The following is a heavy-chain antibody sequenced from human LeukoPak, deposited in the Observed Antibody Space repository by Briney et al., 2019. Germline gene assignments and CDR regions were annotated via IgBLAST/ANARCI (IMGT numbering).Heavy chain of an antibody. CDR2: IKQDGSEK. V-gene: IGHV3-7*03. CDR3: TRDNPFGAY. CDR1: GFTFSGYW. Sequence: GGSLRLSCAASGFTFSGYWMTWVRQAPGKGLEWVANIKQDGSEKYYVDSVKGRFTISRDNAKNSPYLQMNSLRAEDTAVYYCTRDNPFGAYWGQGTLVTVSS. J-gene: IGHJ4*02. D-gene: IGHD3-3*01.